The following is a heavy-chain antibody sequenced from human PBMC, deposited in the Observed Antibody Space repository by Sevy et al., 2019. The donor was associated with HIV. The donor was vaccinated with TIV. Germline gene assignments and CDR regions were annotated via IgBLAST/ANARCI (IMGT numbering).Heavy chain of an antibody. J-gene: IGHJ6*02. V-gene: IGHV1-18*01. CDR1: GYTFTSYG. D-gene: IGHD5-18*01. CDR3: ASSRDTAMVTVPYYYYGMDV. CDR2: ISAYNGNT. Sequence: ASVKVSCKASGYTFTSYGISWVRQAPGQGLEWMGWISAYNGNTNYAQKLQGRVTMTTDTSTSTAYMELRSLRSDDTAVYYCASSRDTAMVTVPYYYYGMDVWGQGTTVTVSS.